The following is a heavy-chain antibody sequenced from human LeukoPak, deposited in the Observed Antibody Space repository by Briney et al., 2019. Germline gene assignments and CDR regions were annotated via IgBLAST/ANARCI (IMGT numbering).Heavy chain of an antibody. Sequence: SVKVSCKASGYTFTSYGISWVRQAPGQGLEWMGRIIPILGIANYAQKFQGRVTITADKSTSTAYMELSSLRSEDTAVYYCARGLELPDYWGQGTLVTVSS. CDR1: GYTFTSYG. CDR2: IIPILGIA. J-gene: IGHJ4*02. V-gene: IGHV1-69*04. CDR3: ARGLELPDY. D-gene: IGHD1-7*01.